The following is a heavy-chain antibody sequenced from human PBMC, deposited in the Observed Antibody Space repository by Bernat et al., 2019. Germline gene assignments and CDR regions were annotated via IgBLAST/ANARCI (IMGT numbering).Heavy chain of an antibody. V-gene: IGHV1-18*01. CDR2: ISAYNGNT. Sequence: QVQLVQSGAEVKKPGASVKVSCKASGYTFTSYGISWVRLAPGQGLEWMGWISAYNGNTNYAQKLQGRVTMTTDTSTSTAYMELRSLRSDDTAVYYCARDTRDNCSGGSCYVHAFDIWGQGTMVTVSS. CDR1: GYTFTSYG. D-gene: IGHD2-15*01. CDR3: ARDTRDNCSGGSCYVHAFDI. J-gene: IGHJ3*02.